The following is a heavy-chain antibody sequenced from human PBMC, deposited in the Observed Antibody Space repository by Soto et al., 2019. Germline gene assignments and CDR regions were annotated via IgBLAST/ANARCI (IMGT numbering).Heavy chain of an antibody. CDR2: IKSKTDGGTT. J-gene: IGHJ6*03. V-gene: IGHV3-15*01. Sequence: GGSLRLSCAASGFTFSNAWMSWVRQAKGKGLEWVGRIKSKTDGGTTDYAAPVKGRFTISRDDSKNTLYLQMNSLKTEDTAVYYCTTDRGPTYYDFWSGPPPYYYCYYMDVWGKGTTVTVSS. CDR1: GFTFSNAW. CDR3: TTDRGPTYYDFWSGPPPYYYCYYMDV. D-gene: IGHD3-3*01.